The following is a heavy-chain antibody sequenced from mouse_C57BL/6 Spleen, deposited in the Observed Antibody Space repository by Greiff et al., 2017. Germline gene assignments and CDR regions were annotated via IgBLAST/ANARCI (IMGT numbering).Heavy chain of an antibody. D-gene: IGHD1-1*02. V-gene: IGHV1-26*01. CDR3: ARMTYGPHWYFDV. Sequence: EVQLQQSGPELVKPGASVKISCKASGYTFTDYYMHWVKQSHGQSLEWIGDINPNNGGTSYNQKFKGKATLTVDKSSSTAYMELRSLTSEDSAVYYCARMTYGPHWYFDVWGTGTTVTVSS. J-gene: IGHJ1*03. CDR2: INPNNGGT. CDR1: GYTFTDYY.